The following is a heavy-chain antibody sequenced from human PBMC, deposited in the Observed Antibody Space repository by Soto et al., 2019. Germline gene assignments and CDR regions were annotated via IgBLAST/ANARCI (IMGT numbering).Heavy chain of an antibody. CDR3: ARAGGYGAYGEGTPEFDC. J-gene: IGHJ4*02. Sequence: QVQLQESGPGLVEPSQTLSLTCTVSGGSISSGDFYWVWIRQAPWKGLEGIGYMDYIGITYYNPSLTSRVSTSVDTYKNQFSLKLSSVTAAATAVYYCARAGGYGAYGEGTPEFDCWGQGALVTVSS. CDR2: MDYIGIT. D-gene: IGHD5-12*01. CDR1: GGSISSGDFY. V-gene: IGHV4-30-4*08.